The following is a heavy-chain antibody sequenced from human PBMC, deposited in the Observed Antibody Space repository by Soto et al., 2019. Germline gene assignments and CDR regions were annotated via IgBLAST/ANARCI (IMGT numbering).Heavy chain of an antibody. CDR1: GGSISSGGYS. CDR2: IYHSGST. V-gene: IGHV4-30-2*01. J-gene: IGHJ3*02. D-gene: IGHD3-16*02. Sequence: SETLSLTCAVSGGSISSGGYSWSWIRQPPGKGLEWIGYIYHSGSTYYNPSLKSRVTISVDRSKNQFSLKLSSVTAADTAVYYCARALEYDDVWGSYRRGDAFDIWGQGTMVTVSS. CDR3: ARALEYDDVWGSYRRGDAFDI.